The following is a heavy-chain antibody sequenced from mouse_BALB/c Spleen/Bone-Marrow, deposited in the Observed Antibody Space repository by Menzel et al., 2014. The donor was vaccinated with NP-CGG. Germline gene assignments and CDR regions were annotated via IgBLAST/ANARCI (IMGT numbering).Heavy chain of an antibody. D-gene: IGHD1-1*01. CDR1: GFTFSSFG. CDR2: ISSGSSTI. Sequence: EVMLVESGGGLVQPGGSRKLSCAASGFTFSSFGMHWVRQAPEKGLEWVAYISSGSSTIYYGDTVMGRFTISRDNPKNTLFLQMTSLRSKDTATYYCVRSGSSSGYFDYWGQGTTLTVSP. CDR3: VRSGSSSGYFDY. J-gene: IGHJ2*01. V-gene: IGHV5-17*02.